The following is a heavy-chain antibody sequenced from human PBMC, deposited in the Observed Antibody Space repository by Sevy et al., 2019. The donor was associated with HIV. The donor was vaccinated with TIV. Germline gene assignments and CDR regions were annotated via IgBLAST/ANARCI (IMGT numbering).Heavy chain of an antibody. Sequence: GGSLRLSCAGSGFTFGNYAMYWVRQSPGKGLEWVSGISWNSGSMGYADAVEGRFTISRDNAKNSLHLEMNSLRPEDTALYYCAKGVSGGNSGAAFDYWGQGTQVTVSS. CDR1: GFTFGNYA. CDR3: AKGVSGGNSGAAFDY. V-gene: IGHV3-9*01. CDR2: ISWNSGSM. J-gene: IGHJ4*02. D-gene: IGHD2-15*01.